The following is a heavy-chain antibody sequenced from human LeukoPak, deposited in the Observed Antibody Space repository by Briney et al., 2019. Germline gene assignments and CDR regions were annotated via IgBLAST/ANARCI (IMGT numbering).Heavy chain of an antibody. V-gene: IGHV3-21*01. D-gene: IGHD3-10*01. Sequence: GGSLRLSCAASGFSFSSYSMKWVRQAPGKGLEWVSSISSSSNYIYYADSVKGRFTISRDNAKNSLYLQMNSLRAEDTAVYYCARVLLWFGELSDYYYMDVWGKGTTVTVSS. CDR2: ISSSSNYI. J-gene: IGHJ6*03. CDR3: ARVLLWFGELSDYYYMDV. CDR1: GFSFSSYS.